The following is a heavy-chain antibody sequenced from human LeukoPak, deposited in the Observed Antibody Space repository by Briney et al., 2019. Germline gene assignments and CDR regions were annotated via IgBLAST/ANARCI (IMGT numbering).Heavy chain of an antibody. V-gene: IGHV3-30*04. Sequence: GGSLRLSCAASGFTFSSYAMHWVRQAPGKGLEWVAVISYDGSNKYYADSVKGRFTISRDNSKNTLYLQMNSLRAEDTAVYYCARELLMVRGVVGSDGMDVWGQGTTATVSS. CDR3: ARELLMVRGVVGSDGMDV. CDR2: ISYDGSNK. J-gene: IGHJ6*02. CDR1: GFTFSSYA. D-gene: IGHD3-10*01.